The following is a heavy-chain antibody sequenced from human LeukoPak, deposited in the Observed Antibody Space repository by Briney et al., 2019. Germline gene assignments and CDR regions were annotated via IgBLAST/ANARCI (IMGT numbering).Heavy chain of an antibody. D-gene: IGHD6-19*01. J-gene: IGHJ1*01. CDR2: IYYSGST. Sequence: SETLSLTCTVSGGSISSSGYYWGWIRQPPGKGLEWIGSIYYSGSTYYNPSLKSRVTISVDTSKNQFSLKLSSVTAADTAVYYCARVYSSGLAGKYFQHWGQGTLVTVSS. V-gene: IGHV4-39*07. CDR3: ARVYSSGLAGKYFQH. CDR1: GGSISSSGYY.